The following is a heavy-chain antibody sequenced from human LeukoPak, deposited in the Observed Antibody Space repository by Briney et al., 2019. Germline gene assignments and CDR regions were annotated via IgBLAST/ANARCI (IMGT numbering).Heavy chain of an antibody. Sequence: PSETLSLTCAVSGGSISSGGYSWSWIRQPPGKGLGWIGYIYHSGSTYYNPSLKSRVTISVDRSKNQFSLKLSSVTAADTAVYYCARVAYDSIVSGAFGIWGQGTMVTVSS. D-gene: IGHD3-22*01. J-gene: IGHJ3*02. CDR3: ARVAYDSIVSGAFGI. CDR2: IYHSGST. CDR1: GGSISSGGYS. V-gene: IGHV4-30-2*01.